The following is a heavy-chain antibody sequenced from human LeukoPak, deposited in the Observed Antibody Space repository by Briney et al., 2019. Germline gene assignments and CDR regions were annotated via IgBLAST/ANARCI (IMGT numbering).Heavy chain of an antibody. Sequence: SETLSLTCTVSGGSISSYYWSWIRQPPGKGLEWIGYIYYSGSTNYNPSLKSRVTISVDTSENQFSLKLSSVTAADTAVYYCARQISGSLVYYWGQGTLVTVSS. CDR2: IYYSGST. D-gene: IGHD3-22*01. CDR3: ARQISGSLVYY. V-gene: IGHV4-59*08. CDR1: GGSISSYY. J-gene: IGHJ4*02.